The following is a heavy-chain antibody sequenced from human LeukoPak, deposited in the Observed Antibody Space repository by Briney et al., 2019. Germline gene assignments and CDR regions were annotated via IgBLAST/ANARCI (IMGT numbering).Heavy chain of an antibody. Sequence: PSETLSLTCIVSGGSMSGYYWSWIRRPPGKGLEWIGHTFSSGATTYNPSLKSRVTISVDTSRSQFSLNLSSVTAADTAVYYCTRESRPFCPFAFWGQGVLVTVSS. CDR2: TFSSGAT. D-gene: IGHD2-2*01. CDR3: TRESRPFCPFAF. J-gene: IGHJ4*02. CDR1: GGSMSGYY. V-gene: IGHV4-4*09.